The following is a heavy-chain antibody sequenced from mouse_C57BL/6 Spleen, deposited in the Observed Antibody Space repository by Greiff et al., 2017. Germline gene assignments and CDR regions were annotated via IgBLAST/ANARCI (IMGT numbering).Heavy chain of an antibody. D-gene: IGHD1-1*01. CDR3: ARVRAIYYGDYYAMDY. Sequence: VQLQQPGAELVRPGSSVKLSCKASGYTFTSYWMHWVKQRPIQGLEWIGNIDPSDSETHYNQKFKDKATLTVDKSSSTAYMQLSSLTSEDSAVYYCARVRAIYYGDYYAMDYWGQGTSVTVSS. J-gene: IGHJ4*01. CDR1: GYTFTSYW. V-gene: IGHV1-52*01. CDR2: IDPSDSET.